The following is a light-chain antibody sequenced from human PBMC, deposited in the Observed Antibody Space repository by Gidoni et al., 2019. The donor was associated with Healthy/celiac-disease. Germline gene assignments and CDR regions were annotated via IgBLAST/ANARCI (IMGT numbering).Light chain of an antibody. V-gene: IGLV2-14*01. CDR2: EVS. CDR1: SSDVAWYNY. J-gene: IGLJ2*01. CDR3: SSYTSSSTLVV. Sequence: QSALTQHASVSGSTGQSITTSGPGTSSDVAWYNYVSWYHQHPVNAPKLMLYEVSNRPSRVSNRFSGSKSGNTAALTISGLPAEDVADYYCSSYTSSSTLVVFGGGTKLTVL.